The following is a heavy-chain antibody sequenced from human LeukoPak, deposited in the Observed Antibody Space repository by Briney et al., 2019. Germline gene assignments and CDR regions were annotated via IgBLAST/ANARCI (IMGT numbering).Heavy chain of an antibody. CDR3: ARSAYREYYFDY. CDR2: INHSGST. CDR1: GGSFSGHY. J-gene: IGHJ4*02. V-gene: IGHV4-34*01. Sequence: PSETLSLTCAVYGGSFSGHYWSWIRQPPGKGLEWIGEINHSGSTNYNPSLKSQVTISVDTSKNQFSLKLSSVTAADTAVYYCARSAYREYYFDYWGQGTLVTVSS. D-gene: IGHD4-11*01.